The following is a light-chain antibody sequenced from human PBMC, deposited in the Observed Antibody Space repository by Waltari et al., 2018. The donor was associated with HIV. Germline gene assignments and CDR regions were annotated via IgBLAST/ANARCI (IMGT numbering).Light chain of an antibody. V-gene: IGLV1-40*01. CDR3: QSYDMSQSGSLV. Sequence: QSVLTHPPSVSGAPGQRVTIASTGPSCNIGAGFDVHWYQQIPGNAPNLPTYANNLRPSGVPDRFAGSKSGTSASLAITGLQSEDEADYYCQSYDMSQSGSLVFGGGTKLTVL. CDR2: ANN. J-gene: IGLJ2*01. CDR1: SCNIGAGFD.